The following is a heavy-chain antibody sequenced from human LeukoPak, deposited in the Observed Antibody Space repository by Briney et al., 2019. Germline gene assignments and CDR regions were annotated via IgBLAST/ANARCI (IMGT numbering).Heavy chain of an antibody. CDR2: INTNTGNP. CDR1: GYTFTSYA. CDR3: ARDYYDSSGYYYFSWFDP. D-gene: IGHD3-22*01. Sequence: ASVKVSCKASGYTFTSYAMNWVRQAPGQGLEWMGWINTNTGNPTYAQGFTGRFAFSLDTSVSTAYLQISSLKAEDTAVYYCARDYYDSSGYYYFSWFDPWGQGTLVTVSS. V-gene: IGHV7-4-1*02. J-gene: IGHJ5*02.